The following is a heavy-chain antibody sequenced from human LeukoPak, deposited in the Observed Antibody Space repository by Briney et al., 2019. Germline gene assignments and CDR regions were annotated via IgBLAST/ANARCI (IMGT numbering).Heavy chain of an antibody. J-gene: IGHJ4*02. V-gene: IGHV3-53*01. Sequence: GGSLRLSCTVSGFTVSSNSMSWVRQAPGKGLEWVSFIYSDNTHYSDSVKGRFTISRDNSKNTLYLQMYSLRADDTAVYYCATLKTYGDYFDDWGQGTLVTVSS. CDR1: GFTVSSNS. D-gene: IGHD4-17*01. CDR3: ATLKTYGDYFDD. CDR2: IYSDNT.